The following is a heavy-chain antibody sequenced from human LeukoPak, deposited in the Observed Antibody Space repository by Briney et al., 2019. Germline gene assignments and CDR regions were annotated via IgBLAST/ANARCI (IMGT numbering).Heavy chain of an antibody. V-gene: IGHV3-7*01. CDR2: IKQDGSEK. J-gene: IGHJ6*02. CDR3: AREHYDFWSGFYYYYYGMDV. CDR1: GFSFSNYW. D-gene: IGHD3-3*01. Sequence: GSLRLSCAASGFSFSNYWMSWVRQAPGKGLEWVANIKQDGSEKYYVDSVKGRFTISSDNAKNSLYLQMNSLRAEDTAVYYCAREHYDFWSGFYYYYYGMDVWGQGTTVTVSS.